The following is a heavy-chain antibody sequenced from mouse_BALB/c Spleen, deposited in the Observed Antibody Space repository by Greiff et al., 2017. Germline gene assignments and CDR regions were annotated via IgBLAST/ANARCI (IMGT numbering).Heavy chain of an antibody. V-gene: IGHV1-54*01. D-gene: IGHD2-3*01. CDR3: ARNDGYLYAMDY. CDR2: INPGSGGT. CDR1: GYAFTNYL. J-gene: IGHJ4*01. Sequence: VQLQQSGAELVRPGTSVKVSCKASGYAFTNYLIEWVKQRPGQGLEWIGVINPGSGGTNYNEKFKGKATLTADKSSSTAYMQLSSLTSDDSAVYFCARNDGYLYAMDYWGQGTSVTVSS.